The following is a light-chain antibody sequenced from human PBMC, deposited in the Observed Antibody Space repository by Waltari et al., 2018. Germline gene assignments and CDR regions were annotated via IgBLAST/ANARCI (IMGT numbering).Light chain of an antibody. Sequence: QSVLTQPPSVSEAPRQRVTISCSGSSSNIGNNAVNWYQQLPGEAPKLLIYYDDLLPAGVSDRFSGSKYGTSASMAIGGLLSEDEGDYYCAAWDDSLNAVVFGGGTKLTVL. J-gene: IGLJ2*01. CDR1: SSNIGNNA. CDR2: YDD. CDR3: AAWDDSLNAVV. V-gene: IGLV1-36*01.